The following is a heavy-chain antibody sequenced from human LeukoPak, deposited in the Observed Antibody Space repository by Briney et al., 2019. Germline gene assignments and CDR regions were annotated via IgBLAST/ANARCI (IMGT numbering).Heavy chain of an antibody. CDR3: ARVDSSGWYWYSFDD. Sequence: GGSLRLSCAASGFTFRNYVIHWVRQAPGKGPEWVAVTSSDLKANYYADSVKDRFTISRDNSKSTLYLQMNSLRAEDTAIYYCARVDSSGWYWYSFDDWGQGTLVTVSS. CDR1: GFTFRNYV. V-gene: IGHV3-30*03. CDR2: TSSDLKAN. D-gene: IGHD6-19*01. J-gene: IGHJ4*02.